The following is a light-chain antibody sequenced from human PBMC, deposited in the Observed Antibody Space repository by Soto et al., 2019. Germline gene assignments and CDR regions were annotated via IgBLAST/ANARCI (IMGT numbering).Light chain of an antibody. V-gene: IGKV3-11*01. CDR3: QQRPHWPLT. Sequence: EIVLTHSPATLSLSPVERATLSCRASQSISSHLAWYQPKPGQAPRLLIYDASNRATGIPVRFSGSGSGTEFTLTINSLEPEDFAVYYCQQRPHWPLTFVGGTKVENK. CDR2: DAS. J-gene: IGKJ4*01. CDR1: QSISSH.